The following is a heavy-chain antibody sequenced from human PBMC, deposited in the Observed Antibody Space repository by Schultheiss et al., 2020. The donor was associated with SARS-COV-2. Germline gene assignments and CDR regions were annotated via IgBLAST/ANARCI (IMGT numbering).Heavy chain of an antibody. CDR2: ISSSGSTI. D-gene: IGHD6-19*01. Sequence: GGSLRLSCAASGFTFSDYYMSWIRQAPGKGLEWVSYISSSGSTIYYADSVKGRFTISRDNAKNSLYLQMNSLRAEDTAVYYCARVPLAGIAVAGTGYDYWGQGTLVTVSS. J-gene: IGHJ4*02. V-gene: IGHV3-11*04. CDR3: ARVPLAGIAVAGTGYDY. CDR1: GFTFSDYY.